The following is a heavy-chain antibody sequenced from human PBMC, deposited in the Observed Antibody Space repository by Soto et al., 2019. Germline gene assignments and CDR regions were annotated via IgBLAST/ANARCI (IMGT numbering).Heavy chain of an antibody. V-gene: IGHV5-51*01. CDR2: IYPSDSDI. D-gene: IGHD2-15*01. Sequence: GESLKISCKGSGYTFTSYWIGWVRRMPGEGLEWMGVIYPSDSDIRYSPSFQGKVTISADKSITTAYLQWSSLKAADTAMYYCVRSGTSSGRFSDYWVQGTLVTVSS. CDR3: VRSGTSSGRFSDY. CDR1: GYTFTSYW. J-gene: IGHJ4*02.